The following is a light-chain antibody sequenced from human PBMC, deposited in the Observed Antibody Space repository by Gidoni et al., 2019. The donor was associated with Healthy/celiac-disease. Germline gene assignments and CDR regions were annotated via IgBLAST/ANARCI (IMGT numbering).Light chain of an antibody. CDR1: QSVRSY. Sequence: IVLTQSPATLSSSPGERATPSCRASQSVRSYLAWYQQKPGQAPRLLIYDASNRATGIPAMFSGSGSGTDFTLTISSLEPEDFAVYYCQQRSNWPPYTFGQGTKLEIK. CDR3: QQRSNWPPYT. V-gene: IGKV3-11*01. J-gene: IGKJ2*01. CDR2: DAS.